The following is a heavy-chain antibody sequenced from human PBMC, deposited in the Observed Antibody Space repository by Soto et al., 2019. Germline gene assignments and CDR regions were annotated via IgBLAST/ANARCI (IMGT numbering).Heavy chain of an antibody. V-gene: IGHV1-69*02. CDR1: GGTFSSYT. J-gene: IGHJ4*02. D-gene: IGHD3-22*01. CDR3: ARHGDSSGYTEYYFDY. Sequence: SVKVSCKASGGTFSSYTISWVRQAPGQGLEWMGRIIPILGIANYAQKFQGRVTITADKSTSTAYMELSSLRSEDTAVYYCARHGDSSGYTEYYFDYWGQGTLVTSPQ. CDR2: IIPILGIA.